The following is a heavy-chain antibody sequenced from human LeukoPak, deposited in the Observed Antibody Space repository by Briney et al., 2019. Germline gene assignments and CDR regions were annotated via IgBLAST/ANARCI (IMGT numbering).Heavy chain of an antibody. J-gene: IGHJ4*02. CDR2: ISYDGSNK. V-gene: IGHV3-30-3*01. CDR1: AFTFSSYT. D-gene: IGHD4-17*01. CDR3: GSTTVTTDYYLDY. Sequence: GGSLRLSCAASAFTFSSYTMHWVRQAPGKGLEWVAVISYDGSNKYYADSVKGRFTISRDNSKNTLYLQMNSLRAEDTAVYYCGSTTVTTDYYLDYWGQGTLVTVSS.